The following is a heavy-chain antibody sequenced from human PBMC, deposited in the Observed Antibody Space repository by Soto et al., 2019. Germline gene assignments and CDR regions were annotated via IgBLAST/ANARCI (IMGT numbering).Heavy chain of an antibody. D-gene: IGHD3-16*01. J-gene: IGHJ6*03. V-gene: IGHV1-69*08. Sequence: QAQLVQSGAEVKRPGTSVKVSCKASGDTFSSYSISWVRQAPGQGLEWMGRIIPMVGTPNYAQKFQGRVTFPADKSTSTAYMVLNSLISDDTAVYYCATDGGSTSSSAYNYFMDVWGKGTPVTVSS. CDR3: ATDGGSTSSSAYNYFMDV. CDR1: GDTFSSYS. CDR2: IIPMVGTP.